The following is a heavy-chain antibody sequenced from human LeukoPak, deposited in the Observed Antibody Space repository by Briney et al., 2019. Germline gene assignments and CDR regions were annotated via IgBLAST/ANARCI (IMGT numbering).Heavy chain of an antibody. CDR1: GYTFTGYY. CDR3: ARVKYYDDGATYSDY. V-gene: IGHV1-2*02. CDR2: INPNSGGT. J-gene: IGHJ4*02. Sequence: ASVKVSCKASGYTFTGYYMHWVRQAPGQGLEWMGWINPNSGGTNYAQKFQGRVTMTRDTSISTAYMGLSRLRSDDTAVYYCARVKYYDDGATYSDYWGQGTLVTVSS. D-gene: IGHD3-22*01.